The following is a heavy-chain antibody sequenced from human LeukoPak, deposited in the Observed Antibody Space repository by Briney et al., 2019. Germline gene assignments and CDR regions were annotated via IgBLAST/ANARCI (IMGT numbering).Heavy chain of an antibody. CDR1: GFTFSSYA. J-gene: IGHJ4*02. CDR2: ISGSCCST. Sequence: GGSLRLSCGASGFTFSSYAMSWVRQAPGKGLEWVSAISGSCCSTYYADSVKGRFTISRDNSKNTLYLQMNSLRAEDTAVYYCAKDAEYQLGYDYWGQGTLVTVSS. CDR3: AKDAEYQLGYDY. D-gene: IGHD2-2*01. V-gene: IGHV3-23*01.